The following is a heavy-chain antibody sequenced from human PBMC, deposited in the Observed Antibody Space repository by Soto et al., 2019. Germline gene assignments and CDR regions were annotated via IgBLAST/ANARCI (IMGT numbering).Heavy chain of an antibody. CDR3: TTVQSTFYCSGGSWRTYNWFDL. CDR1: GFTFSNAW. J-gene: IGHJ5*02. CDR2: IKSKTDGGTT. D-gene: IGHD2-15*01. Sequence: PGGSLRLSCAASGFTFSNAWMSWFRQAPGKGLEWVGRIKSKTDGGTTDYAAPVKGRFTISRDDSKNTLYLQMNSLKTEDTAVYYCTTVQSTFYCSGGSWRTYNWFDLWGKGTLVTVST. V-gene: IGHV3-15*01.